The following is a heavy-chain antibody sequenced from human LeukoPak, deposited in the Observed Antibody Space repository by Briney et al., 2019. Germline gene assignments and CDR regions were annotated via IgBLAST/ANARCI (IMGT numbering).Heavy chain of an antibody. Sequence: GGSLRLSCAASGFSFSSYAMTWVRQAPGKGLEWVSAISGSGGITYYADSVTGRFTISRDNSKNTLYLQMHSLRAEDTAVYYCAKSLRLQNSYYGLDVWGQGTTVTVSS. D-gene: IGHD4-11*01. CDR3: AKSLRLQNSYYGLDV. CDR1: GFSFSSYA. CDR2: ISGSGGIT. V-gene: IGHV3-23*01. J-gene: IGHJ6*02.